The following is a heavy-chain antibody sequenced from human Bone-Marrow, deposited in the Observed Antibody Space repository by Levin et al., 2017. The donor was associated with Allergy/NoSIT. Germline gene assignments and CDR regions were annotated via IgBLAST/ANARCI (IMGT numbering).Heavy chain of an antibody. V-gene: IGHV3-30-3*01. D-gene: IGHD1-14*01. CDR1: AFTFMSYT. J-gene: IGHJ4*01. CDR3: ARDNPGSGEIDY. Sequence: HPGESLKISCAASAFTFMSYTMHWVRQAPGKGLEWVALMSYDGGDTYYADSVKGRFTISRDNSKRMLYLPMNNLRLEDTAVYYCARDNPGSGEIDYWGHGTLVTVSS. CDR2: MSYDGGDT.